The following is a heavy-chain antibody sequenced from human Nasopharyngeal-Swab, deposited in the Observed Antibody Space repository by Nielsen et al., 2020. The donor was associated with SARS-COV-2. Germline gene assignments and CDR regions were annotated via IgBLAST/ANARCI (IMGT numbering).Heavy chain of an antibody. V-gene: IGHV3-21*04. J-gene: IGHJ4*02. D-gene: IGHD2-8*01. CDR3: AKDTGFCTRGSCGPFDS. Sequence: GESLKISCAASGFTFSSYSMNWVRQAPGKGLEWVSSISSSSSYIYYADSVKGRFTISRDTSKNMLYLQMDSVRADDTAVYYCAKDTGFCTRGSCGPFDSWGQGTLVSVSS. CDR2: ISSSSSYI. CDR1: GFTFSSYS.